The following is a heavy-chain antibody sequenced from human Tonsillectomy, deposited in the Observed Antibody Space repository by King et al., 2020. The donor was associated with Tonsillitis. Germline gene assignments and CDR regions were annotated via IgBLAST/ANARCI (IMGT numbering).Heavy chain of an antibody. Sequence: VQLVQSGAEVKKPGSSVKVSCRASGGIFSSSAISWVRPAPGQGLEWMGGITPIFRTANLAQKFQGRVTMCADESTSTAYMELGSLKSQDTAVYYCARGYGSGTYVYWGQGTLVTVSS. D-gene: IGHD3-10*01. J-gene: IGHJ4*02. V-gene: IGHV1-69*01. CDR1: GGIFSSSA. CDR2: ITPIFRTA. CDR3: ARGYGSGTYVY.